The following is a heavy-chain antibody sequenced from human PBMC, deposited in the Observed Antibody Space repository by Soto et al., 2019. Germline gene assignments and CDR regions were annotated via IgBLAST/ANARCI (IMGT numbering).Heavy chain of an antibody. CDR2: IDWDDVK. J-gene: IGHJ3*02. Sequence: SGPTLVNPTQTLTLTCTFSGFSLSTSGMCVSWIRQPPGKALEWLALIDWDDVKYYSTSLKTRLTISKDTSKNQVVLTMTNMDPVDTATYYCARILARSITMVRGPIGAFDIWGQGTMVTVSS. CDR3: ARILARSITMVRGPIGAFDI. D-gene: IGHD3-10*01. CDR1: GFSLSTSGMC. V-gene: IGHV2-70*01.